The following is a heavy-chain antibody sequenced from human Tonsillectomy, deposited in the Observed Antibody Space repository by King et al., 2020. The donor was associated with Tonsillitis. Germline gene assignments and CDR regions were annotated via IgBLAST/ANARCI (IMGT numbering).Heavy chain of an antibody. Sequence: VQLVESGGGLVKPGGSLRLSCATSGFTFSDAWMSWVRQPPGKGLEWVGRIKTKDQGGAIDYATAVEGRFSISRDYSKNTLYLQMNNLQPEDTAVYYCTRRSSLGGQGTLVTVSS. CDR3: TRRSSL. CDR2: IKTKDQGGAI. D-gene: IGHD6-13*01. J-gene: IGHJ4*02. CDR1: GFTFSDAW. V-gene: IGHV3-15*01.